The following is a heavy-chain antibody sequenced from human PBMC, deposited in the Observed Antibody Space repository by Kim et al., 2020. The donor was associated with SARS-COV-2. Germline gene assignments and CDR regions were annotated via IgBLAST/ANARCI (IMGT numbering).Heavy chain of an antibody. Sequence: YYNPSLKSRVTISLATSKNQFSLKLNSVTAADRAVYYCARAQGSGYLFDYWGQGTLVTVSS. V-gene: IGHV4-30-2*04. J-gene: IGHJ4*02. CDR3: ARAQGSGYLFDY. D-gene: IGHD3-22*01.